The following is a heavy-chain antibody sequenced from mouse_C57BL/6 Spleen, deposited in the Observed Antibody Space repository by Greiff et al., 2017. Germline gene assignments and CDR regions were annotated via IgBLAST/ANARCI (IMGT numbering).Heavy chain of an antibody. V-gene: IGHV1-74*01. CDR3: AMGYYYGSSQFAY. Sequence: QVQLQQPGAELVKPGASVKVSRKASGYTFTIYWMHWVKQRPGQGLEWIGRIHPSDSDTNYNQQFKGKATLTVDKSSSTAYMQLSSLTSEDSAVYYCAMGYYYGSSQFAYWGQGTLVTVSA. CDR2: IHPSDSDT. CDR1: GYTFTIYW. D-gene: IGHD1-1*01. J-gene: IGHJ3*01.